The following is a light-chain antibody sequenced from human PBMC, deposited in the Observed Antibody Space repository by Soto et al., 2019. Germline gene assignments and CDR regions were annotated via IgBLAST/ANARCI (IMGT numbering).Light chain of an antibody. CDR2: DVS. CDR1: SSDVGGYNH. CDR3: SSDTSISTYVV. J-gene: IGLJ2*01. Sequence: QSALTQPASVSGSPGQSITISCTGTSSDVGGYNHVSWYQHHPGKAPKLMIYDVSNRPSGVSNCFSGSKSGNTASLTISGLQAEDEADYYCSSDTSISTYVVFGGGTKLTVL. V-gene: IGLV2-14*03.